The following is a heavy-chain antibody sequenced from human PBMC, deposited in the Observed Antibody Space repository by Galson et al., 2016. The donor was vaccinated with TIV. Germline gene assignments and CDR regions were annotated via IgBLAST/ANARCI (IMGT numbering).Heavy chain of an antibody. CDR3: ARHSASAFPSHFDV. V-gene: IGHV5-51*01. CDR2: TYPGNSET. D-gene: IGHD6-25*01. J-gene: IGHJ4*02. CDR1: GYNFASYW. Sequence: QSGAEVKKAGESLKTSCKGSGYNFASYWIGWVRQMPGKGLEWMGVTYPGNSETRYSPSFHGQVTISADKSIGTAFLQWGSLKASDTAVYYCARHSASAFPSHFDVWGQGTLVTVSS.